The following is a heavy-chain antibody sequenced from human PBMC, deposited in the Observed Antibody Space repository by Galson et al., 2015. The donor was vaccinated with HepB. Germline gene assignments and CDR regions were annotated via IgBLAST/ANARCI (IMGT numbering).Heavy chain of an antibody. CDR3: AVSAVGAHGAFDI. D-gene: IGHD1-26*01. CDR1: GYTFISYG. V-gene: IGHV1-18*01. Sequence: SVKVSCKASGYTFISYGISWVRQAPGQGLEWMGWISPYNGNTDYAQKLQGRVIMTTDTSTSTAYMELRSLRFDDTALYYCAVSAVGAHGAFDIWGQGTTVTVSS. CDR2: ISPYNGNT. J-gene: IGHJ3*02.